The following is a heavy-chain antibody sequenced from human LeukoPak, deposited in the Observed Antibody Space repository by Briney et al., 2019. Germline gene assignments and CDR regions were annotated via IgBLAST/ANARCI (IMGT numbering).Heavy chain of an antibody. V-gene: IGHV3-30*03. Sequence: GSLRLSCAASGFTFSSFGMHWVRQAPGKGLEWVAVLSFDGTTKYYTDSVKGRFTISRDNSKNTLFLQMNSLRAEDTAMYYCARGYSSSWYDWGQGTLVTVSS. CDR3: ARGYSSSWYD. J-gene: IGHJ4*02. D-gene: IGHD6-13*01. CDR2: LSFDGTTK. CDR1: GFTFSSFG.